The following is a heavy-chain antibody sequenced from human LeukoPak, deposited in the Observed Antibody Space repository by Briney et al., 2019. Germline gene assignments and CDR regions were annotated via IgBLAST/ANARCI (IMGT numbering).Heavy chain of an antibody. CDR1: GGTFISYA. V-gene: IGHV1-69*01. J-gene: IGHJ6*02. Sequence: SVHVSCEASGGTFISYAISWVRQAPGQGLEWMGGIIPIFGTANYAQKFQGRVTITADESTSTAYMELSSLRSEDTAVYYCAKGLLTNYYYYGMDVWGQGTTVTVSS. CDR2: IIPIFGTA. CDR3: AKGLLTNYYYYGMDV. D-gene: IGHD2-15*01.